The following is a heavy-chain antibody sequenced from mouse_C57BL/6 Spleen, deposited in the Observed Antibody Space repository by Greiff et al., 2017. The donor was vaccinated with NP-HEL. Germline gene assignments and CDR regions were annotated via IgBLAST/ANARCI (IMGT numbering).Heavy chain of an antibody. D-gene: IGHD2-5*01. Sequence: QVQLQQPGAELVRPGTSVKLSCKASGYTFTSYWMHWVKQRPGQGLEWIGVIDPSDSYTNYNQKFKGKATLTVDTSSSTAYMQLSSLTSEDSAVYYCARSYYSKDYAMDYWGQGTSVTVSS. CDR2: IDPSDSYT. CDR3: ARSYYSKDYAMDY. CDR1: GYTFTSYW. J-gene: IGHJ4*01. V-gene: IGHV1-59*01.